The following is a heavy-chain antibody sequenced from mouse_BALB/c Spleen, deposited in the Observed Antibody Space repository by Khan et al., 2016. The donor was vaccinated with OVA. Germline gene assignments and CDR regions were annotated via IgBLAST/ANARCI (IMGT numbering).Heavy chain of an antibody. Sequence: QVQLKQSGAELVRPGASVKLSCKASGYTFTNYWMNWVKQRPEQGLEWIGRIDPYDGEPHYNQNFKDKAILTVDKSSRTASMQLSSLTSEDSAVYYCGRVGGITLYGMDYWSQGTAVTVSS. CDR3: GRVGGITLYGMDY. J-gene: IGHJ4*01. CDR1: GYTFTNYW. D-gene: IGHD1-1*01. V-gene: IGHV1-52*01. CDR2: IDPYDGEP.